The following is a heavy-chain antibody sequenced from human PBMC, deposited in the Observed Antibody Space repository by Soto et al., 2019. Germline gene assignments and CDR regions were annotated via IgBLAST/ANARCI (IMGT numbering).Heavy chain of an antibody. Sequence: EVQLVESGGGLVKPGGSLRLSCAASGFTFSSYSMNWVRQAPGKGLEWVSSISSSSSYIYYADSVKGRFTISRDNAKNSLYLQMNSLRAEDTAVYCCARDFIVVESYYYMDVWGTGTPVTVSS. CDR3: ARDFIVVESYYYMDV. D-gene: IGHD2-2*01. V-gene: IGHV3-21*01. J-gene: IGHJ6*03. CDR1: GFTFSSYS. CDR2: ISSSSSYI.